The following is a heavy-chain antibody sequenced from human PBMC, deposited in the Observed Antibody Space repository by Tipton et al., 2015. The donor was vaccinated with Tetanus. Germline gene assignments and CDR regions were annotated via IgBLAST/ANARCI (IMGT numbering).Heavy chain of an antibody. CDR3: ARFGAGLQGP. Sequence: YWSWIRQHPGKGLEWMGIIYPGDSDTRYSPSFQGQVTISADKSISTAYLQWSSLKASDTAMYYCARFGAGLQGPWGQGTLVTVSS. D-gene: IGHD3-10*01. J-gene: IGHJ4*02. V-gene: IGHV5-51*01. CDR1: YW. CDR2: IYPGDSDT.